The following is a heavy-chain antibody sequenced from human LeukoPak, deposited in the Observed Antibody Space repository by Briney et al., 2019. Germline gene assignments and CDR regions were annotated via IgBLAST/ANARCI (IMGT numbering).Heavy chain of an antibody. Sequence: SETLSLTCTVSGGSISSSSYYWGWIRQPPGKGLEWIGSIYYSGSTYYNPSLKSRVTISVDTSKNQFSLKLSSVTAADTAVYYCASEGGGFDPWGRGTLVTVSS. CDR3: ASEGGGFDP. J-gene: IGHJ5*02. V-gene: IGHV4-39*01. D-gene: IGHD1-26*01. CDR1: GGSISSSSYY. CDR2: IYYSGST.